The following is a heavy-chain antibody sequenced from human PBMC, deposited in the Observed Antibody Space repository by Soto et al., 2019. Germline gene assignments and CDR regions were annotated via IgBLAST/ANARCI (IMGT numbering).Heavy chain of an antibody. CDR1: GYTFTSYD. J-gene: IGHJ6*03. D-gene: IGHD2-2*01. Sequence: ASLKISCKASGYTFTSYDINWVRQATGQGLEWMGWMNPNSGNTGYAQKFQGRVTMTRNTSISTAYMELSSLRSEDTAVYYCARGYCSSTSCYFKHYYYMDVWGKGTTVTVSS. CDR2: MNPNSGNT. V-gene: IGHV1-8*01. CDR3: ARGYCSSTSCYFKHYYYMDV.